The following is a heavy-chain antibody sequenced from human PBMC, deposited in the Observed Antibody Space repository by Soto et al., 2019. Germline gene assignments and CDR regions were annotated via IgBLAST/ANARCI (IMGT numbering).Heavy chain of an antibody. CDR1: GYTFTGYY. Sequence: ASVKVSCKASGYTFTGYYMHWVRQAPGQGLEWMGWINPNSGGTNYAQKFQGRVTMTRDTSISTAYMELSRLRSDDTAVYYCARVPGYDSEGYYYYGMDVWGQGTTVTFSS. V-gene: IGHV1-2*02. CDR2: INPNSGGT. D-gene: IGHD5-12*01. CDR3: ARVPGYDSEGYYYYGMDV. J-gene: IGHJ6*02.